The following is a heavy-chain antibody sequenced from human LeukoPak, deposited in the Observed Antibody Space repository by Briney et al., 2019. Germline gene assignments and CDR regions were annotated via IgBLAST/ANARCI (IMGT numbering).Heavy chain of an antibody. Sequence: GGSLRLSCTTSGFIFGDYTMNWVRQAPGKGLEWVASISSSSSYIYYADSVKGRFTISRDNAKNSLYLQMNSLRVEDTAVYYCARIFGRGYSSSTFDYWGQGTLVTVSS. CDR2: ISSSSSYI. CDR3: ARIFGRGYSSSTFDY. J-gene: IGHJ4*02. D-gene: IGHD6-13*01. V-gene: IGHV3-21*01. CDR1: GFIFGDYT.